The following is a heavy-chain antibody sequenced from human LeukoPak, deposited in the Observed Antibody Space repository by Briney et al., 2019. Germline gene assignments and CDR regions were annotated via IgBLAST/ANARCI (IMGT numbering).Heavy chain of an antibody. V-gene: IGHV3-30*04. J-gene: IGHJ4*02. CDR2: ISYDGSSK. CDR3: ASLSTSSGQQFDY. Sequence: GGSLRLSCAASGFTFSSYAMHWVRQAPGKGLEWVAVISYDGSSKYYADSVKGRSTISRDNSKNTLYLQMNSLRAEDTAVYYCASLSTSSGQQFDYWGQGTLVTVSS. CDR1: GFTFSSYA. D-gene: IGHD2-2*01.